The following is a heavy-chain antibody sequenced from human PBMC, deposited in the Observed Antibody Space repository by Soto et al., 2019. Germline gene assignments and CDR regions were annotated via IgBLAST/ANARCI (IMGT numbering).Heavy chain of an antibody. V-gene: IGHV4-39*01. Sequence: SETLSLTCTVSGGSISSSSYYWGWIRQPPGKGLEWIGSIYYSGSTYYNPSLKSRVTISVDTSKSQFSLKLSSVTAADTAVYYCARRVDCTNGVCYGHYYYYYMDFWGTGTTVNVAS. CDR2: IYYSGST. D-gene: IGHD2-8*01. CDR1: GGSISSSSYY. J-gene: IGHJ6*03. CDR3: ARRVDCTNGVCYGHYYYYYMDF.